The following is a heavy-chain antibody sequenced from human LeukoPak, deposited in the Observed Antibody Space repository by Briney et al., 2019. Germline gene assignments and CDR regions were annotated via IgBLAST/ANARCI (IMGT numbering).Heavy chain of an antibody. Sequence: ASVKVSCKASGRTFTGYYMHWVRQAPGQGLEWMGWINPNSGGTNYAQKFQGWVTMTRDTSISTAYMELSRLRSDDTAVYYCARDGSGSYYSPYYFDYWGQGTLVTVSS. CDR1: GRTFTGYY. D-gene: IGHD3-10*01. J-gene: IGHJ4*02. V-gene: IGHV1-2*04. CDR3: ARDGSGSYYSPYYFDY. CDR2: INPNSGGT.